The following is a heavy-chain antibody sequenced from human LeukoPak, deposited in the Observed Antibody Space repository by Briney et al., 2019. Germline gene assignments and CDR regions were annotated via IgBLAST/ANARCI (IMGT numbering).Heavy chain of an antibody. CDR1: GYTFTSYD. J-gene: IGHJ4*02. CDR2: INTGNGNT. V-gene: IGHV1-3*03. Sequence: EASVKVSCKASGYTFTSYDINWVRQATGQGLEWMGWINTGNGNTKYSQEFQGRVTITRDTSASTAYMELSSLRSEDMAVYYCARDGGNAYFDYWGQGTLVTVSS. D-gene: IGHD4-23*01. CDR3: ARDGGNAYFDY.